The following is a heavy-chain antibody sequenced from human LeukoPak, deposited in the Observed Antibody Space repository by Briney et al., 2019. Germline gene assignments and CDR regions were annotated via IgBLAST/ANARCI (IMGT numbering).Heavy chain of an antibody. CDR3: ARDPQPSYYYDSSEVFDS. CDR1: GFTFSDYY. CDR2: ISGGSTYT. Sequence: GGSLRLSCAASGFTFSDYYMTWIRQAPGKGLEWVSYISGGSTYTKYADSVKGRFTISRDNAKNSLYLHMSRLRVEDTGVYYCARDPQPSYYYDSSEVFDSWGQGTLVTVSS. V-gene: IGHV3-11*06. J-gene: IGHJ4*02. D-gene: IGHD3-22*01.